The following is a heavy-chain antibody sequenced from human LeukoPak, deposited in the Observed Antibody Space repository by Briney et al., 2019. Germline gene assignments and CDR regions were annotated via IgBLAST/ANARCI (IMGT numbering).Heavy chain of an antibody. CDR3: AKDVFSSWYFDY. CDR1: GFTFSSYG. J-gene: IGHJ4*02. V-gene: IGHV3-30*02. D-gene: IGHD6-13*01. CDR2: IRNDGSSK. Sequence: GGSLRLSCAASGFTFSSYGMHWIRQAPGKGLEWVAFIRNDGSSKYYADSVKGRFTISRDNSKNTLYLQMDSLRAEDTAVYYCAKDVFSSWYFDYWGQGTLVTVSS.